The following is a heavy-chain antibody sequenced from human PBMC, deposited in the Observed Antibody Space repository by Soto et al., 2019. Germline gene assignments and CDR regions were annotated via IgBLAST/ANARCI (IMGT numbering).Heavy chain of an antibody. V-gene: IGHV3-23*01. Sequence: GGSLRLSCAASGFTFSSYAMSWVRQAPGKGLEWVSAISGSGGSTYYADSVKGRFTISRDNSKNTLYLQMNSLRAEDTAVYYCAKSLDYGDYVSLSSYYYMDVWGKGTTVTVSS. D-gene: IGHD4-17*01. CDR3: AKSLDYGDYVSLSSYYYMDV. CDR2: ISGSGGST. J-gene: IGHJ6*03. CDR1: GFTFSSYA.